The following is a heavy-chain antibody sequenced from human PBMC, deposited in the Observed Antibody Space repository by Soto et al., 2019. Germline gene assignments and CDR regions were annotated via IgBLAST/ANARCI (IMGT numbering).Heavy chain of an antibody. V-gene: IGHV4-34*01. CDR1: GGSFSGYY. CDR2: INHSGST. CDR3: ARGARYFDIWDWFDP. J-gene: IGHJ5*02. Sequence: SETLSLTCAVSGGSFSGYYWSWIRQPPGKGLEWIGEINHSGSTNYNPSLKSRVTISVDTSKNQFSLKLSSVTAADTAVYYWARGARYFDIWDWFDPWGQGTLVTVSS. D-gene: IGHD3-9*01.